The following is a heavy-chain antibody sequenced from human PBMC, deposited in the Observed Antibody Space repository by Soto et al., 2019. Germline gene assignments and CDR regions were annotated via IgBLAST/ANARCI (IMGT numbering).Heavy chain of an antibody. CDR2: ISGSGGST. CDR1: GFTFSSYA. D-gene: IGHD2-15*01. Sequence: EVQLLESGGGLVQPGGSLRLSCAASGFTFSSYAMSWVRQAPGKGLEWVSAISGSGGSTYYADSVKGRFTISRDNSKNTLYLQMNSLRAEDTAVYYCAKGGGGVVVAATQLDYWGQGTLVTVSS. CDR3: AKGGGGVVVAATQLDY. V-gene: IGHV3-23*01. J-gene: IGHJ4*02.